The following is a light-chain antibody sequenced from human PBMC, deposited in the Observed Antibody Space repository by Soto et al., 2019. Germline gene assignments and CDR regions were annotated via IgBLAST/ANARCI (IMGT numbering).Light chain of an antibody. CDR1: LNIDCNF. V-gene: IGKV3-20*01. Sequence: EIALTQSPRTLSLSAGERVTLTCSPSLNIDCNFLDWYQQRPGPALRLLVYGSSRSATGIPVRCSGSGSGTDFTLTISRVEPDDVSVYFCHQYYSSFTFGGGTKVEVK. CDR3: HQYYSSFT. CDR2: GSS. J-gene: IGKJ4*01.